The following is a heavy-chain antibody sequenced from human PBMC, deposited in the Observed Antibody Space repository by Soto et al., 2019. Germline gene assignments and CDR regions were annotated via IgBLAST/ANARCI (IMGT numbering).Heavy chain of an antibody. D-gene: IGHD6-19*01. CDR2: IYYSGST. CDR3: ASTPYSSGPRDYYYYYGMDV. J-gene: IGHJ6*02. V-gene: IGHV4-39*01. CDR1: GGSISSSSYY. Sequence: ASETLSLTCTVSGGSISSSSYYWGWIRQPPGKGLEWIGSIYYSGSTYYNPSLKSRVTISVDTSKNQFSLKLSSVTAADTAVYYCASTPYSSGPRDYYYYYGMDVWGQGTTVTVSS.